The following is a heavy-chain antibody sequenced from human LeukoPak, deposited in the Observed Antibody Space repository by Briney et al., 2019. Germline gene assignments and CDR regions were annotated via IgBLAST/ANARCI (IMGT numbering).Heavy chain of an antibody. CDR3: ARADYSPNYYYGMDV. D-gene: IGHD2-15*01. Sequence: KPGGSLRLSCAASGFTFSDYYMSWIRQAPGKGLEWVSYISSSGGTIYYADSVKGRFTISRDNAKNSLYLQMNSLRAEDTAVYYCARADYSPNYYYGMDVWGQGTTVTVSS. CDR1: GFTFSDYY. J-gene: IGHJ6*02. CDR2: ISSSGGTI. V-gene: IGHV3-11*01.